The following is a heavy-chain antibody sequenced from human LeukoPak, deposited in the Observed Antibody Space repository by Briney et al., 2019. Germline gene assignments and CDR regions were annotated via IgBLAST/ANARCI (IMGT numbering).Heavy chain of an antibody. V-gene: IGHV3-53*01. CDR1: GFTVSSNY. D-gene: IGHD3-3*01. Sequence: LAGGSLRLSCAASGFTVSSNYMSWVRQAPGKGLEWVSVIYSGGSTYYADSVKGRFTISRDNSKNTLYLQMNSLRAEDTAVYYCARVSGGVYDFWSGYVLGPVDVWGQGTTVTVSS. CDR3: ARVSGGVYDFWSGYVLGPVDV. J-gene: IGHJ6*02. CDR2: IYSGGST.